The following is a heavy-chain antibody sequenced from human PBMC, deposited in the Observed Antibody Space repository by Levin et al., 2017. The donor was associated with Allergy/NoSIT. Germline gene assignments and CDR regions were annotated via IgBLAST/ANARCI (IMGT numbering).Heavy chain of an antibody. V-gene: IGHV3-66*01. CDR1: GFTVSSNY. CDR3: ARESRDNWNDGDAFDI. CDR2: IYSGGST. D-gene: IGHD1-1*01. Sequence: GESLKISCAASGFTVSSNYMSWVRQAPGKGLEWVSVIYSGGSTYYADSVKGRFTISRDNSKNTLYLQMNSLRAEDTAVYYCARESRDNWNDGDAFDIWGQGTMVTVSS. J-gene: IGHJ3*02.